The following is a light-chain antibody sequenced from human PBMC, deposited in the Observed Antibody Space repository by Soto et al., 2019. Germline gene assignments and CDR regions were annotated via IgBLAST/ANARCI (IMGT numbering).Light chain of an antibody. CDR1: QSLSINY. Sequence: EIVLTQSPDILSLSPGERATLSCRASQSLSINYSAWYQQRPGQAPMLLIHGAYSRAADIPDRFRGTGAGTVFTLTFGRVEHEDFAVYYCQLYGSSVLFGKGTKLEIK. V-gene: IGKV3-20*01. J-gene: IGKJ2*01. CDR3: QLYGSSVL. CDR2: GAY.